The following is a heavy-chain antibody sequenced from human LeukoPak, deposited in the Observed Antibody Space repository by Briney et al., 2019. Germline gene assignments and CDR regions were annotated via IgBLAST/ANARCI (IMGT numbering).Heavy chain of an antibody. D-gene: IGHD6-6*01. Sequence: SQTLSLTCTVSGGSISSGGYYWSWIRQHPGKGLEWIGYIYYSGSTNYNPSLKSRVTISVDTSKNQFSLKLSSVTAADTAVYYCARRSSSPGYYFDYWGQGTLVTVSS. V-gene: IGHV4-61*08. CDR3: ARRSSSPGYYFDY. CDR2: IYYSGST. CDR1: GGSISSGGYY. J-gene: IGHJ4*02.